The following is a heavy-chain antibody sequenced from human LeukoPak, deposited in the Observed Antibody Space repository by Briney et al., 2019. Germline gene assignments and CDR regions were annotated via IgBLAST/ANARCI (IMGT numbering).Heavy chain of an antibody. CDR3: AKMGRDCYYFDH. D-gene: IGHD5-24*01. Sequence: GGSLRLSCAASGFTVSNNYMGWVRQAPGKGLEWVSLIFSGGATYYADSVKGQFTISTHNSNNTLYLQMTSLTAEDTAVYYCAKMGRDCYYFDHWGQGTLVTVSS. V-gene: IGHV3-53*04. CDR2: IFSGGAT. J-gene: IGHJ4*02. CDR1: GFTVSNNY.